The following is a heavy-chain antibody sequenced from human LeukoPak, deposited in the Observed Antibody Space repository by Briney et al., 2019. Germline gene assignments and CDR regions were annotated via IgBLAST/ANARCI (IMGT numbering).Heavy chain of an antibody. CDR3: AKTSRNYYDTSGHSGWDY. D-gene: IGHD3-22*01. Sequence: PGGSLRLSCAASGFTVSSNYMSWVRQAPGKGLEWVSVIYSGGSTYYADSVKGRFTISRDNSKNTLYLQVNSLRAEDTAVYYCAKTSRNYYDTSGHSGWDYWGQGTLVTVSS. CDR1: GFTVSSNY. V-gene: IGHV3-53*01. J-gene: IGHJ4*02. CDR2: IYSGGST.